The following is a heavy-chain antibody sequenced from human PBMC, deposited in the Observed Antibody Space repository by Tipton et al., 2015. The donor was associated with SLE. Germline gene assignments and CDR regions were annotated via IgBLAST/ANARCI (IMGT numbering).Heavy chain of an antibody. D-gene: IGHD2-8*01. V-gene: IGHV4-4*02. CDR1: GASISGSSW. Sequence: TLSLTCAVSGASISGSSWWSWVRQPPGKGLEWIGEIYHSGSTTYTNYNPSLKRRVTISVDNSKNQFSLNLNSVTAADTAVYYCARGGASVLIRNCYFDYWGQGSLVTVSS. CDR2: IYHSGSTTYT. J-gene: IGHJ4*01. CDR3: ARGGASVLIRNCYFDY.